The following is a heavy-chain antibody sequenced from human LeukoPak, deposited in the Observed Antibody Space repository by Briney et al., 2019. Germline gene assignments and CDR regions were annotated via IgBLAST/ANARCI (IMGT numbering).Heavy chain of an antibody. V-gene: IGHV1-18*01. Sequence: EASVKVSCKASGYTFTSYGISWVRQAPGQGLEWMGWISAYNGNTNYAQKLQGRVTMTTDTSTSTAYMELRSLRTDDTAVYYCARDNPDGSYGVWGQGTMVTVSS. CDR2: ISAYNGNT. J-gene: IGHJ3*01. CDR1: GYTFTSYG. D-gene: IGHD1-26*01. CDR3: ARDNPDGSYGV.